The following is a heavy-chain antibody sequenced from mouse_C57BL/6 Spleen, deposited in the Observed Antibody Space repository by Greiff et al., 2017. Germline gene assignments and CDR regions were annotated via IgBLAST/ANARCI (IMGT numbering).Heavy chain of an antibody. CDR2: ISRGGGYI. CDR1: GFTFSGYA. CDR3: TRESVAARYFAD. D-gene: IGHD1-1*02. V-gene: IGHV5-9-1*02. Sequence: EVKVEESGAGLVKPGGSLKLSCAASGFTFSGYAMSWVRQSPGKSLEWVGYISRGGGYINYADKVKGRFTISVDNARNTLYLQIRSLKSEDTAMYYCTRESVAARYFADWGTGTTVTVSA. J-gene: IGHJ1*03.